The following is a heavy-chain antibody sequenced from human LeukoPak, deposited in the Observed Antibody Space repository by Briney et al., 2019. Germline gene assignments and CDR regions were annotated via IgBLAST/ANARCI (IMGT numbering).Heavy chain of an antibody. CDR1: GFTFSTYA. D-gene: IGHD3-22*01. Sequence: GGSLRLPCAASGFTFSTYAMHWVRQAPGKGLEWVAVIWYDGSNKYYADSVKGRFTISRDNSKNTLYLQMNSLRAEDTAVYYCAKGKGNYYDRSGYYVLDYWGQGTLVTVSS. V-gene: IGHV3-33*06. J-gene: IGHJ4*02. CDR3: AKGKGNYYDRSGYYVLDY. CDR2: IWYDGSNK.